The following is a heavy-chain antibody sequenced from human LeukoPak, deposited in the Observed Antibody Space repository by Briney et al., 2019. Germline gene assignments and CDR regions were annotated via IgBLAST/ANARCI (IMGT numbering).Heavy chain of an antibody. Sequence: GGSLRLSCAASGFTFSSYGMHWVRQAPGKGLEWVAVISYDGSNKYYADSVKGRFTISRDNSKNTLYLQMNSLRAEDTAVYYCAKESVWFGELMKGGAFDYWGQGTLVTVSS. CDR2: ISYDGSNK. D-gene: IGHD3-10*01. J-gene: IGHJ4*02. CDR1: GFTFSSYG. V-gene: IGHV3-30*18. CDR3: AKESVWFGELMKGGAFDY.